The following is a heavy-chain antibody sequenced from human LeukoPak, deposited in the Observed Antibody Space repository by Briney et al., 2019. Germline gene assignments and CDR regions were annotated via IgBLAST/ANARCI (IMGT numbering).Heavy chain of an antibody. Sequence: SETLSLTCAVYGGSFSGYYWSWIRQPPGKGLEWIGEINHSGSTNYNPSLKSRVTISVDTSKNQFSLKLSSVTAADTAVYYCARDPDYWGQGTLVTVSS. CDR2: INHSGST. J-gene: IGHJ4*02. CDR1: GGSFSGYY. V-gene: IGHV4-34*01. CDR3: ARDPDY.